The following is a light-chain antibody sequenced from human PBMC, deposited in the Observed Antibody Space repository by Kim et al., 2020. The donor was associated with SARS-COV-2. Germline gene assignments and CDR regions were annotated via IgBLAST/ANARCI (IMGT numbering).Light chain of an antibody. Sequence: PGERATLSCRASQSVSSYLAWYQQKPGQAPRLLIYDASNRATGIPARFSGSGSGTDFTLTISSLEPADFAVYYCQQRSNWPPVLTFGGGTKVDIK. CDR3: QQRSNWPPVLT. CDR1: QSVSSY. CDR2: DAS. V-gene: IGKV3-11*01. J-gene: IGKJ4*01.